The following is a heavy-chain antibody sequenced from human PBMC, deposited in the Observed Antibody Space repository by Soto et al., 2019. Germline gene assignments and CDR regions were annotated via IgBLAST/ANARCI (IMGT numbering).Heavy chain of an antibody. Sequence: ASVKVSCKASGYTFTGYYMHWVRQAPGQGLEWMGWLNPNSGGTNYAQKFQGRVTMTRDTSISTAYMELSRLRSDDTAVYYCARVVSYYYDSSGYPPDAFDIWGQGTTVTVSS. D-gene: IGHD3-22*01. CDR3: ARVVSYYYDSSGYPPDAFDI. CDR2: LNPNSGGT. J-gene: IGHJ3*02. CDR1: GYTFTGYY. V-gene: IGHV1-2*02.